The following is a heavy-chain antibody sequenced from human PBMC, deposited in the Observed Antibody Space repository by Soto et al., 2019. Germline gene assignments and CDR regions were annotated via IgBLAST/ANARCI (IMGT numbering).Heavy chain of an antibody. Sequence: GGSLRLSCAASGFTFSSYGMHWVRQAPGKGLEWVAVIWYDGSNKYYADSVKGRFTISRANSKNTLYLQMNSLRAEDTAVYYCAKDSGSGTYYLYYFDNWGQGTLVTVSS. CDR3: AKDSGSGTYYLYYFDN. CDR1: GFTFSSYG. J-gene: IGHJ4*02. CDR2: IWYDGSNK. D-gene: IGHD3-10*01. V-gene: IGHV3-33*06.